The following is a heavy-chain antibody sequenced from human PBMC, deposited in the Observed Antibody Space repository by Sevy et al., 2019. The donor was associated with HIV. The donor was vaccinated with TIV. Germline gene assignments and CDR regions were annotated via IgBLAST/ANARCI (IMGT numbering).Heavy chain of an antibody. Sequence: GGSLRLSCTASGFTFGAYALSWFRQAPGKGLEWVGFIRSKASGGTTEYAASVRGRFTISRDDSKSIAYLQMNSLKTEDTGVYYCTRGSYSYWGQGPLVTVSS. CDR1: GFTFGAYA. CDR2: IRSKASGGTT. CDR3: TRGSYSY. J-gene: IGHJ4*02. D-gene: IGHD3-10*01. V-gene: IGHV3-49*03.